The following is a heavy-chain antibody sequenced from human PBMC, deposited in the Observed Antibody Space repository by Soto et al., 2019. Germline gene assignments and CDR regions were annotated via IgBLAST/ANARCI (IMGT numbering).Heavy chain of an antibody. CDR1: GFTFSSDW. V-gene: IGHV3-74*01. CDR3: ARERTSKGGMDI. Sequence: EVQLVESGGGLVQPGGSLRLSCAASGFTFSSDWMNWVRQSPGKGLEWVSRIISGGTRATYADFVKGRFTITRDNAKNTLYLQMHSLTTDDTAVYYCARERTSKGGMDIWGQGTTVTVSS. J-gene: IGHJ6*02. CDR2: IISGGTRA.